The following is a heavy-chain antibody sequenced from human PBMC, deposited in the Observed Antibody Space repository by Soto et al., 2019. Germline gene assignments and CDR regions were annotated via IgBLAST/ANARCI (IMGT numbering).Heavy chain of an antibody. CDR2: INPSGGST. Sequence: ASVKVSCKASGYTFTSYYMHWVRQAPGQGLEWMGIINPSGGSTSYAQKFQGRVTMTRDTSTSTVYMELSSLRSEDTAVYYCAREYIVVVPAARSGWFDPWGQGTLVTVSS. CDR1: GYTFTSYY. CDR3: AREYIVVVPAARSGWFDP. V-gene: IGHV1-46*03. J-gene: IGHJ5*02. D-gene: IGHD2-2*01.